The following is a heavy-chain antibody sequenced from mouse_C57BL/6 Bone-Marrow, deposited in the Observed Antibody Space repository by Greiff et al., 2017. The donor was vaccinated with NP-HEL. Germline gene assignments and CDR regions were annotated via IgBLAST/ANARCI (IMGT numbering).Heavy chain of an antibody. CDR1: GYAFSSYW. CDR3: ARGGSTTVVATYWYFDV. V-gene: IGHV1-80*01. CDR2: IYPGDGDT. D-gene: IGHD1-1*01. J-gene: IGHJ1*03. Sequence: QVQLKESGAELVKPGASVKISCKASGYAFSSYWMNWVKQRPGKGLEWIGQIYPGDGDTNYNGKFKGKATLTADKSSSTAYMQLSSLTSEDSAVYFCARGGSTTVVATYWYFDVWGTGTTVTVSS.